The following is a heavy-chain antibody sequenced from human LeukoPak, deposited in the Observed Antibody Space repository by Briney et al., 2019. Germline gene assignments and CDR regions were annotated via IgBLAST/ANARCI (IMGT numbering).Heavy chain of an antibody. V-gene: IGHV4-39*01. CDR3: ARQRGNYYFPGFDY. J-gene: IGHJ4*02. CDR1: GGSISNRNYY. D-gene: IGHD1-26*01. Sequence: SETLSLPCTVSGGSISNRNYYWGWIRQPPGKGLEWIGTVYYSGSTYYNPSLKSRVTISVDPSKDQFSLRLSSVTAADTAVFYCARQRGNYYFPGFDYWGQGTPVTVSS. CDR2: VYYSGST.